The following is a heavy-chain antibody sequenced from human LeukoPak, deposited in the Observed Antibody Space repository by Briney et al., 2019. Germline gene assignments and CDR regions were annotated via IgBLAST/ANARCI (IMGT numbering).Heavy chain of an antibody. CDR1: GFTFSDHY. CDR3: AKYNSSWFFSGMDV. D-gene: IGHD6-13*01. CDR2: IYSGGAT. J-gene: IGHJ6*02. Sequence: GGSLRLSCEVSGFTFSDHYMSWIRQAPGKGLEWVSVIYSGGATYYADSVKGRFTISRDNSKNTLYLQMNSLRAEDSAEYYCAKYNSSWFFSGMDVWGQGTTVTVSS. V-gene: IGHV3-53*01.